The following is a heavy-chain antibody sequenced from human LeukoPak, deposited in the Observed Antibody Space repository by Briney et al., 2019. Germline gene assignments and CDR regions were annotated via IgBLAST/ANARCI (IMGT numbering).Heavy chain of an antibody. D-gene: IGHD3-22*01. CDR3: ATRQTYYYDSSGYYRTITDAFDI. CDR2: INHSGST. CDR1: GGSFSGYY. J-gene: IGHJ3*02. V-gene: IGHV4-34*01. Sequence: SETLSLTCAIYGGSFSGYYWSWLRQPPGKGLEWIGEINHSGSTNYNPSLKSRVTISVDTSKNQFSLKLSSVTAADTAMYYCATRQTYYYDSSGYYRTITDAFDIWGQGTMVTVSS.